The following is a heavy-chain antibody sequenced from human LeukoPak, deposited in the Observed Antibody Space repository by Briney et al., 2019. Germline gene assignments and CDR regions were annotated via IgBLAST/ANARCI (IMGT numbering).Heavy chain of an antibody. CDR1: GLTFSSCS. Sequence: PGGSLRLSCAASGLTFSSCSMNWVRQAPGKGLEWVSSISSSSSYIYYADSVKGRFTISRDNAKNSLYLQMNSLRAEDTAVYYCAREGDDAFDIWGQGTMVTVSS. J-gene: IGHJ3*02. CDR3: AREGDDAFDI. V-gene: IGHV3-21*01. CDR2: ISSSSSYI.